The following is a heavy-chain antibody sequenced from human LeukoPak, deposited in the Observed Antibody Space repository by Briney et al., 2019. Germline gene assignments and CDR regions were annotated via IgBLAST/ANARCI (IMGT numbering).Heavy chain of an antibody. J-gene: IGHJ5*02. CDR1: GFIFSSYG. CDR2: IRYDGSNK. D-gene: IGHD6-13*01. CDR3: AKDRFLDIAAASGFDP. V-gene: IGHV3-30*02. Sequence: GGSLRLSCAASGFIFSSYGMHWVRQAPGKGLEWVAFIRYDGSNKYYADSVKGRFTISRDNSKNTLYLQMNSLRAEDTAVYYCAKDRFLDIAAASGFDPWGQGTLVTVSS.